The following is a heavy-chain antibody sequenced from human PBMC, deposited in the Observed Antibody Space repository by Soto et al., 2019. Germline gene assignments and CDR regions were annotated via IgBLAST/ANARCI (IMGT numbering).Heavy chain of an antibody. CDR3: ARDRYGERMVRGVISGYYYGLDV. CDR1: GGSMSSSY. D-gene: IGHD3-10*01. J-gene: IGHJ6*02. Sequence: PSETLSLTCSVSGGSMSSSYWSCIRQPPGKGLEWIGYMSASGSTNYNPSLKSRVTISVDMAQKQFSVKLRSVTAADTALYYCARDRYGERMVRGVISGYYYGLDVWGQGATVTVSS. V-gene: IGHV4-59*01. CDR2: MSASGST.